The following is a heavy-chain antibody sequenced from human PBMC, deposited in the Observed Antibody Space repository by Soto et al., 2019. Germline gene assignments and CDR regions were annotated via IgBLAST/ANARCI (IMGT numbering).Heavy chain of an antibody. V-gene: IGHV4-59*08. CDR2: IYYSGST. CDR1: GGSISSYY. CDR3: ERHSLGVVATLGRDYYYYYMDV. Sequence: SETLSLTCTVSGGSISSYYWSWIRQPPGKGLEWIGYIYYSGSTNYNPSLKSRVTISVDTSKNQFSLKLSSVTAADTAVYYCERHSLGVVATLGRDYYYYYMDVWGKGTTVTVSS. D-gene: IGHD5-12*01. J-gene: IGHJ6*03.